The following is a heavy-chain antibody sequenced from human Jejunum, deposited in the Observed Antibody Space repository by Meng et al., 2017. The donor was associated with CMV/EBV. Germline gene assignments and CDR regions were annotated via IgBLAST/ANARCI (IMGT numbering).Heavy chain of an antibody. CDR2: ISYSGKT. D-gene: IGHD5/OR15-5a*01. J-gene: IGHJ5*02. V-gene: IGHV4-59*01. CDR1: YIGSWY. CDR3: ARDRRDIASTITRGNWFDP. Sequence: YIGSWYWSWIRQIPGKGLEWIGSISYSGKTNYNPSLKSRLTILVDTSKDQFSLRLTSVTAADTAVYYCARDRRDIASTITRGNWFDPWGQGTLVTVSS.